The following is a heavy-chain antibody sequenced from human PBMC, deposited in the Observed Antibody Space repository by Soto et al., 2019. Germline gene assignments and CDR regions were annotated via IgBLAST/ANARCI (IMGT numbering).Heavy chain of an antibody. D-gene: IGHD6-6*01. CDR3: ARDPSSSDLTAGDY. Sequence: QVQLVESGGGVVQPGRSLRLSCAASGFTFSSYAMHWVRQAPGKGLEWVAVISYDGSNKYYADSVKGRFTISRDNSKNTLYLQMNSLRAEDTAVYYCARDPSSSDLTAGDYWGQGTLVTVSS. CDR2: ISYDGSNK. J-gene: IGHJ4*02. V-gene: IGHV3-30-3*01. CDR1: GFTFSSYA.